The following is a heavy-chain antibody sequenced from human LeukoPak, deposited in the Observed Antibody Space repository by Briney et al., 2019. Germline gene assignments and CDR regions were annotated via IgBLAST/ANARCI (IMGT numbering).Heavy chain of an antibody. D-gene: IGHD1-7*01. J-gene: IGHJ5*02. CDR1: GFTFSSYG. Sequence: PGGSLGLSCAASGFTFSSYGMHWVRQAPGKGLEWVANIKQDGSEKYYVDSVKGRFTISRDNAKNSLYLQMNSLRAEDTAVYYCARGPHRNWNYAKSNWFDPWGQGTLVTVSS. V-gene: IGHV3-7*01. CDR2: IKQDGSEK. CDR3: ARGPHRNWNYAKSNWFDP.